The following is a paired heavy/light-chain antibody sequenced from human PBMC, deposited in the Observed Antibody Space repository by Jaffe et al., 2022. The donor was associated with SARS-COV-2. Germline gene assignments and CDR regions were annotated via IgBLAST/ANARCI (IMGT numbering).Heavy chain of an antibody. D-gene: IGHD6-19*01. CDR1: GFSVSANY. J-gene: IGHJ5*02. Sequence: EVQLVETGGGLIQPGGSLRLSCEVSGFSVSANYMSWVRQAPGKGPEWVSVIYSGTTTYYAESVKGRFTISRDNSKNTLHLQMNSLRVEDTAVYYCARGPYSGGWYGLDLWGQGTLVTVSS. V-gene: IGHV3-53*02. CDR3: ARGPYSGGWYGLDL. CDR2: IYSGTTT.
Light chain of an antibody. Sequence: EIVMTQSPATLSLSPGERATLSCRVSQSVSSNLAWYQQKPGQAPRLLMYGASTRATGIPARFSGSGSGTDFTLTISSLQSEDFAVYYCQLYNNWPLTFGGGTKVEIK. CDR1: QSVSSN. CDR3: QLYNNWPLT. J-gene: IGKJ4*01. V-gene: IGKV3-15*01. CDR2: GAS.